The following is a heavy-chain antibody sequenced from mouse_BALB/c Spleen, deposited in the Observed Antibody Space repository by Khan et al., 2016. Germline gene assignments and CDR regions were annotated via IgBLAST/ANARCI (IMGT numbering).Heavy chain of an antibody. CDR2: ISYSGST. CDR1: GYSITSDYA. Sequence: EVQLQASGPGLFPPSPSLSLPFTVPGYSITSDYAWNWIRQFPGNKLEWMGYISYSGSTSYNPSLKSRISITRDTSKNQFFLQLNSVTTEDTATYYCARSRGNYFDYWGQGTTLTVSS. J-gene: IGHJ2*01. CDR3: ARSRGNYFDY. V-gene: IGHV3-2*02.